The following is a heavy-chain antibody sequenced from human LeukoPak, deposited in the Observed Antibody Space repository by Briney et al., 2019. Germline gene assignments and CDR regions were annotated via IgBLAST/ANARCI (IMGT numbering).Heavy chain of an antibody. D-gene: IGHD3-10*01. J-gene: IGHJ5*02. CDR3: ARDWADYGSGSYYNREVTLFDP. CDR2: ISSSSSYI. Sequence: GGSLRLSCAASGFTFSSYSMNWVRQAPGKGLEWVSSISSSSSYIYYADSVKGRFTISRDNAKNSLYLQMNSLRAEDTAVYYCARDWADYGSGSYYNREVTLFDPWGPGTLVTVSS. V-gene: IGHV3-21*01. CDR1: GFTFSSYS.